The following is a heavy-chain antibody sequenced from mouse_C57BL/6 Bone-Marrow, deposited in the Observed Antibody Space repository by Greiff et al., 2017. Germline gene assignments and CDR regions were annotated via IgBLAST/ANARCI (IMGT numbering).Heavy chain of an antibody. CDR1: GYTFTSYW. CDR3: ARRASDLRWLRPYYFDY. D-gene: IGHD2-2*01. V-gene: IGHV1-7*01. J-gene: IGHJ2*01. Sequence: QVQLQQSGAELAKPGASVKLSCKASGYTFTSYWMHWVKQRPGQGLEWIGYINPSSGYTKYNQKFKDKATLTADKSSSTAYLQLSSLTSEDSAVYYCARRASDLRWLRPYYFDYWGQGTTLTVSS. CDR2: INPSSGYT.